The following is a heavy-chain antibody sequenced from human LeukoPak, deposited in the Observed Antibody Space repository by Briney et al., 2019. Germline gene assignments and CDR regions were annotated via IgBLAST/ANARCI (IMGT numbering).Heavy chain of an antibody. J-gene: IGHJ4*02. D-gene: IGHD1-1*01. CDR1: GGSISSSPYY. V-gene: IGHV4-39*01. Sequence: SETLSLTCTVSGGSISSSPYYWAWIRQPPGRGLEWIGSIYYRGNTYHNPSLKRRVTISVDPSKNQFSLSVISVTAADTAVYFCARPTTGPATQGYDSWGQGILVTVAS. CDR3: ARPTTGPATQGYDS. CDR2: IYYRGNT.